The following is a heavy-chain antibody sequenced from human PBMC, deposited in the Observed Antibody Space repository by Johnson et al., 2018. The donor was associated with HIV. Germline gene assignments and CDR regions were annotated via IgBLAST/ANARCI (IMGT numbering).Heavy chain of an antibody. V-gene: IGHV3-30-3*01. J-gene: IGHJ3*02. Sequence: QVQLVESGGGVVQPGRSLRLSCAASGFTFSSYAMHWVRQAPGKGLEWVAVISYDGSNKYYADSVKGRFTISRDNSKNTVYLQMNSLRAEDTAVYYCARDRRSFYGGKAADVFDIWGQGTMVTVSS. CDR1: GFTFSSYA. CDR3: ARDRRSFYGGKAADVFDI. D-gene: IGHD4-23*01. CDR2: ISYDGSNK.